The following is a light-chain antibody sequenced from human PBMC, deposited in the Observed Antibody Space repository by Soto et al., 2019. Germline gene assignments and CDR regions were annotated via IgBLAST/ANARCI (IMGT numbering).Light chain of an antibody. CDR2: NTY. CDR1: SSNIGSHT. CDR3: AAWDDSLNGVV. J-gene: IGLJ2*01. Sequence: QSVLTQPPSASGTPGQRVTISCSGSSSNIGSHTVNWYQQLPVTAPRLLIYNTYYRPSGVPDRFSGSKSGTSASLAISGLQSEDEADYYCAAWDDSLNGVVFGGGTKLTVL. V-gene: IGLV1-44*01.